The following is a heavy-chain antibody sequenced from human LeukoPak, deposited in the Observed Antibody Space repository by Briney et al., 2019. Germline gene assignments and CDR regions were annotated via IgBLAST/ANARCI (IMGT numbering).Heavy chain of an antibody. Sequence: GASVKVSCKASGYTFTSYGISWVRQAPGQGLEWMGGIIPIFGTAKYAQKVQGRVTMSTDESTSTAYMELSSLRSEDTAVYYCAREGGITVFGAAQPGGAYDIWGQGTMVTVSS. J-gene: IGHJ3*02. CDR2: IIPIFGTA. V-gene: IGHV1-69*05. D-gene: IGHD3-3*01. CDR3: AREGGITVFGAAQPGGAYDI. CDR1: GYTFTSYG.